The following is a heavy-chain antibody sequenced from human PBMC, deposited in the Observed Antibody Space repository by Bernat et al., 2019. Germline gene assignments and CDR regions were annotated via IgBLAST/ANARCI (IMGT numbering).Heavy chain of an antibody. Sequence: VQLVESWGCLVQPGGFLRTFFAASGFPFSSYRINWVPPAPGKGLEWVSSISSSSSYIYYADSVKGRFTISRDNAKNSLYLQMNSLRAEDTAVYYCASGFPYYYYGMDVWGQGTTVTVAS. D-gene: IGHD2-21*01. J-gene: IGHJ6*02. CDR1: GFPFSSYR. CDR3: ASGFPYYYYGMDV. V-gene: IGHV3-21*01. CDR2: ISSSSSYI.